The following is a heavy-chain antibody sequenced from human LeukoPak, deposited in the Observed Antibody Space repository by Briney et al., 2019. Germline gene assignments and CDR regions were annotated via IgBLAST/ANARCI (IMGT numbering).Heavy chain of an antibody. Sequence: GGSLRLSCVASGVDFNVYEMHWVRQSPGKGLEWVALISDNGLRTNYAESLKGRFTVSRDNSMNTMNLQMNNLKVEDTAVYFCARERRGYGYGTLDLWGQGTLVSVSS. J-gene: IGHJ5*02. D-gene: IGHD5-12*01. V-gene: IGHV3-30*14. CDR2: ISDNGLRT. CDR1: GVDFNVYE. CDR3: ARERRGYGYGTLDL.